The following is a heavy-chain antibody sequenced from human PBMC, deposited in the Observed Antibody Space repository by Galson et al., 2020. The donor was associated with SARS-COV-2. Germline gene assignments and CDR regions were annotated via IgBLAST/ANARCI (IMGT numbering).Heavy chain of an antibody. J-gene: IGHJ4*02. Sequence: GESLKISCAASGFTFSNAWMSWVRQAPGKGLEWVGRIKSKTDGGTTDYAAPVKGRFTISRDDSKNTLYLQMNSLKTEDTAVYYCTTEYYCGGDCYPSCCLNFDYWGQGTLVTVSS. D-gene: IGHD2-21*02. V-gene: IGHV3-15*01. CDR2: IKSKTDGGTT. CDR3: TTEYYCGGDCYPSCCLNFDY. CDR1: GFTFSNAW.